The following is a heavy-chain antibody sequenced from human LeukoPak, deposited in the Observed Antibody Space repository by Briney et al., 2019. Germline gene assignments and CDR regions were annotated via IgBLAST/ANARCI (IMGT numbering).Heavy chain of an antibody. CDR1: GFTFSSYA. CDR3: AKSVDN. V-gene: IGHV3-23*01. Sequence: GGSLRLSCAASGFTFSSYAMNWVRQAPGKGLEWVSAISVGGGSTYYADSVKGRLTISRDNSKNTLNLQLNSLRAEDTAIYYCAKSVDNWGQGTLVTVSS. CDR2: ISVGGGST. J-gene: IGHJ4*02.